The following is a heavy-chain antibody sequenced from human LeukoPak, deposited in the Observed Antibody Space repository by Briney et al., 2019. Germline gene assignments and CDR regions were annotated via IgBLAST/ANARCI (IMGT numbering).Heavy chain of an antibody. V-gene: IGHV3-23*01. Sequence: GGSLGPSCAASGFTFSSYAMSWVRQAPGKGLEWVSAFSGSGGNTYYADSVKGRFTISRDNSKNTLYLQMNSLRAEDTAVYYCARGSSSSWYGLDYWGQGTLVTVSS. D-gene: IGHD6-13*01. CDR3: ARGSSSSWYGLDY. CDR1: GFTFSSYA. CDR2: FSGSGGNT. J-gene: IGHJ4*02.